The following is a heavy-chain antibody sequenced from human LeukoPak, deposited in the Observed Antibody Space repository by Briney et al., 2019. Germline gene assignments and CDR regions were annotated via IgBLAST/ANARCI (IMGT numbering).Heavy chain of an antibody. D-gene: IGHD5-24*01. Sequence: SGTLSLTCSVSGGSLRGGNYYWSWIRQSAGKGLEWIVRIDPSGIINYTPSLKSLATTSLNTPKNQFFLRLTSVTATDTAVYDCARESLTWRQYRTSWFDPWGQGTLVTVSS. V-gene: IGHV4-61*02. CDR2: IDPSGII. CDR1: GGSLRGGNYY. J-gene: IGHJ5*02. CDR3: ARESLTWRQYRTSWFDP.